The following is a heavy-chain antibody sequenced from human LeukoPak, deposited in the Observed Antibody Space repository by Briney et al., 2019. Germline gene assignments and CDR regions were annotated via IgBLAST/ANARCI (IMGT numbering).Heavy chain of an antibody. V-gene: IGHV5-51*01. CDR3: ARYDS. J-gene: IGHJ5*01. CDR1: GYSFSDYW. CDR2: LNPGDSDA. Sequence: GESLKISCKGFGYSFSDYWIGWVRHVPGKGLELMGILNPGDSDATYSPSFQGQVTISADKSITTAYLQWSSLKASDSAIYYCARYDSWGQGTLVTVSS.